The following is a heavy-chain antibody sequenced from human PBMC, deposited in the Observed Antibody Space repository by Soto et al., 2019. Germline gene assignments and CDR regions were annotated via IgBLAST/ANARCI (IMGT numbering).Heavy chain of an antibody. D-gene: IGHD4-17*01. CDR3: ARHRNQYYGDDVFDV. V-gene: IGHV4-39*01. CDR1: GGSISSGIYY. J-gene: IGHJ3*01. Sequence: SETLSLTCTVSGGSISSGIYYWGWLRQPPGKGLEWIATIHYSGSTYYNPSLKSRVTISVDTSMSQFSLNLISVTAADTAVYYCARHRNQYYGDDVFDVWGQGTMVTVSS. CDR2: IHYSGST.